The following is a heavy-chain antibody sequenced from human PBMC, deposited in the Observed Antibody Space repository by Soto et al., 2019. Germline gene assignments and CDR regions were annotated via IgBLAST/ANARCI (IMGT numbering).Heavy chain of an antibody. CDR3: ARRTYQGSGWD. CDR2: IYYSGST. J-gene: IGHJ4*02. V-gene: IGHV4-39*01. CDR1: GGSISSSSYY. Sequence: QLQLQESGPGLVKPSETLSLTCTASGGSISSSSYYWGWIRQPPGKGLEWIGSIYYSGSTYYNPSLKSRVTISVDTSKNQLSLKLSSVTAADTAVYYCARRTYQGSGWDWGQGILVTVSS. D-gene: IGHD6-19*01.